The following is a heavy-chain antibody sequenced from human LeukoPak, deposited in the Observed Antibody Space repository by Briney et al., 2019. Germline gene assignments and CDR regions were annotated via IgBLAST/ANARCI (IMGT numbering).Heavy chain of an antibody. V-gene: IGHV3-21*01. J-gene: IGHJ4*02. D-gene: IGHD3-3*01. CDR3: ARDPTYDFWSGYHLDY. CDR1: GFTFSSYS. CDR2: ISSSSSYI. Sequence: GRSLRLSCAASGFTFSSYSMNWVRQAPGKGLEWVSSISSSSSYIYYADSVKGRFTISRDNAKNSLYLQMNSLRAEDTAVYYCARDPTYDFWSGYHLDYWGQGTLVTVSS.